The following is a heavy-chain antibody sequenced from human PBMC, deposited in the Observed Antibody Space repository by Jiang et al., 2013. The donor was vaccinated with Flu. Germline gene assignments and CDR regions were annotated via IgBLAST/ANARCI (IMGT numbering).Heavy chain of an antibody. CDR3: AVSTIVVVPAAIPYYYMDV. D-gene: IGHD2-2*01. V-gene: IGHV4-59*01. CDR1: GGSISSYY. J-gene: IGHJ6*03. Sequence: LLKPSETLSLTCTVSGGSISSYYWSWIRQPPGKGLEWIGYIYYSGSTNYNPSLKSRVTISVDTSKNQFSLKLSSVTAADTAVYYCAVSTIVVVPAAIPYYYMDVWGKGTTVTVSS. CDR2: IYYSGST.